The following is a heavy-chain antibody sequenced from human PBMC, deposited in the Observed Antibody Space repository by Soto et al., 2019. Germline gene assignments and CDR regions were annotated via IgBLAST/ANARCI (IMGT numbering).Heavy chain of an antibody. D-gene: IGHD3-3*01. CDR1: GFSLSTSGAA. V-gene: IGHV2-5*02. Sequence: QINLIESGPTLVKPRQTRTLTCTFSGFSLSTSGAAVGWVRQPPGGALEGLALIYWDGDKRYNAFLGNRLTIHKHTSMNKVVLTSTNVDPADTATYYCAHRATMTIFGLIIDNGIWFDPWGQGTRVIVSS. CDR2: IYWDGDK. CDR3: AHRATMTIFGLIIDNGIWFDP. J-gene: IGHJ5*02.